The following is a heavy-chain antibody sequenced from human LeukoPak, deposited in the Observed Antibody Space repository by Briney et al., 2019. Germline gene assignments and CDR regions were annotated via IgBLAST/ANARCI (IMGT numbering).Heavy chain of an antibody. CDR2: ISGRGSST. V-gene: IGHV3-23*01. D-gene: IGHD3-22*01. CDR3: AKDSGNYYDSSGFSDYFDY. J-gene: IGHJ4*02. Sequence: PGGSLRLSCAASGFTFGNAWMSWVRQAPGKGLEWVSGISGRGSSTYYADSVKGRFTISRDNSKNALYLQMNSLRAEDTAIYYCAKDSGNYYDSSGFSDYFDYWGQGTLVTVSS. CDR1: GFTFGNAW.